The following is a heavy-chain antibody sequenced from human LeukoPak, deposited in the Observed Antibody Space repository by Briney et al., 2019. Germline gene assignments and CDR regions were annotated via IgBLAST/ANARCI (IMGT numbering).Heavy chain of an antibody. J-gene: IGHJ6*03. CDR2: ISSLSGTI. Sequence: GGSLRLSCAASGFTFSSYSMNWVRQAPGKGLEWVSYISSLSGTIYYADSVKGRFTISRDNAKNSLYLQMNSLGAGDTAVYYCARDTVDTASYYYYYYYMDVWGKGTTVTVSS. D-gene: IGHD5-18*01. V-gene: IGHV3-48*01. CDR1: GFTFSSYS. CDR3: ARDTVDTASYYYYYYYMDV.